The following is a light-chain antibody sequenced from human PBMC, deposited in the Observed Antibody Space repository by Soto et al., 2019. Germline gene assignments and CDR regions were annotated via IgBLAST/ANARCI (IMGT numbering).Light chain of an antibody. J-gene: IGLJ2*01. CDR2: EGS. CDR3: CSYAGSSTLV. CDR1: SSDVGSYNL. V-gene: IGLV2-23*01. Sequence: QSALTQPASVSGSPGQSITISCTGTSSDVGSYNLVSWYQQHPGKAPKLMIYEGSKRPSGVSNRFSGSKSGNTASLTISGLQADDEAYYYCCSYAGSSTLVFGGGTKLTVL.